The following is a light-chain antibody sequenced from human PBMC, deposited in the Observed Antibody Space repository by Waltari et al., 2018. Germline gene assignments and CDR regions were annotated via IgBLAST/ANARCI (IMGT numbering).Light chain of an antibody. Sequence: DIQMTQSQSSLSASVGDSVTITCRASQSISSYLNWYQQKPGKAPKLLIYAASSLQSGVPSRFSGSGSGTDFTLTISSLQPEDFATYYCQQSYSTPLTFGGGTKVEIK. J-gene: IGKJ4*01. CDR3: QQSYSTPLT. V-gene: IGKV1-39*01. CDR2: AAS. CDR1: QSISSY.